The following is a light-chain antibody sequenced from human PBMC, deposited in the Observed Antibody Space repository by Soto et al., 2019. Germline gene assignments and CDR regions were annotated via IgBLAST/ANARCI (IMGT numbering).Light chain of an antibody. Sequence: AIQMTQSPSSLSSSVGERVTITCRASQDIKNELGWYHQELGKAPTLLIYAASSLQSGVPSRFSGSGSGTDFTLTISSLQAEDFATYYCLQDSNYPLTFGQGTKLEIK. CDR3: LQDSNYPLT. CDR1: QDIKNE. CDR2: AAS. J-gene: IGKJ2*01. V-gene: IGKV1-6*01.